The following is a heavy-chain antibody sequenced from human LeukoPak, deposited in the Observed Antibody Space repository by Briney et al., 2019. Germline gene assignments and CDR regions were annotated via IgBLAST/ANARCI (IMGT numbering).Heavy chain of an antibody. CDR3: ARYLPAAILFDY. Sequence: SETLSLTCAVSGYSISSGYYWGWIRQPPGKGLEWIGSIYHSGCTYYNPSLKSRVTISVDTSKNQFSLKLSSVTAADTAVYYCARYLPAAILFDYWGQGTLVTVSS. V-gene: IGHV4-38-2*01. CDR2: IYHSGCT. D-gene: IGHD2-2*01. CDR1: GYSISSGYY. J-gene: IGHJ4*02.